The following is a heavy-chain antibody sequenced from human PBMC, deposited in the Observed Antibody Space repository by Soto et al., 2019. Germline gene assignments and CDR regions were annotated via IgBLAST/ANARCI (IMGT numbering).Heavy chain of an antibody. Sequence: PWETVSLTCTFSVVSISSGGYYCSWIRQYPWKGLEWIGYISYSGSTYYNPSLKSRITISVDTSKNQFFLKLRSVTAADTAVYYCARDNYYTGMGYYTSYDEYFQQWGQGTLLNVS. CDR2: ISYSGST. V-gene: IGHV4-31*03. D-gene: IGHD3-3*01. CDR1: VVSISSGGYY. CDR3: ARDNYYTGMGYYTSYDEYFQQ. J-gene: IGHJ1*01.